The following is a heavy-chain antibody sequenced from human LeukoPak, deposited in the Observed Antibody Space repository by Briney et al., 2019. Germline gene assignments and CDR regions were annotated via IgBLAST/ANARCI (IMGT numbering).Heavy chain of an antibody. Sequence: SETLSLTCTASGGSISNYHWSWIRQPAGKGLEWIGRIYTSGSTNYNPSLKSRVTISVDTSKNQFSLKLSSVTAADTAVYYCARSYSSSWYSWFDPWGQGTLVTVSS. J-gene: IGHJ5*02. CDR3: ARSYSSSWYSWFDP. V-gene: IGHV4-4*07. D-gene: IGHD6-13*01. CDR1: GGSISNYH. CDR2: IYTSGST.